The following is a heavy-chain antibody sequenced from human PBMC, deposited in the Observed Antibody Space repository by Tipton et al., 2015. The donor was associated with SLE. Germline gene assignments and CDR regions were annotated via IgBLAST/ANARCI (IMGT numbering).Heavy chain of an antibody. V-gene: IGHV4-59*08. CDR1: GGSMSSYF. CDR3: AARTGDVLYYYYMDV. Sequence: LRLSCSVSGGSMSSYFWSWIRQPPGKGLEWIGYVSFSGSTDYNPSLKSRVTISVDTSKNQFSLKLSSVTAADTAVYYCAARTGDVLYYYYMDVWGKGATVTVSS. CDR2: VSFSGST. J-gene: IGHJ6*03. D-gene: IGHD7-27*01.